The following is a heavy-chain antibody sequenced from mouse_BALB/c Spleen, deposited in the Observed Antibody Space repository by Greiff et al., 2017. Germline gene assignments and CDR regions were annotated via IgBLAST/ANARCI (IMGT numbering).Heavy chain of an antibody. D-gene: IGHD1-1*01. J-gene: IGHJ4*01. CDR3: ARYYYGSAMDY. CDR1: GFTFSSYT. V-gene: IGHV5-12-2*01. Sequence: EVMLVESGGGLVKPGGSLKLSCAASGFTFSSYTMSWVRQTPEKRLEWVAYISNGGGSTYYPDTVKGRFTISRDNAKNTLYLQMSSLKSEDTAMYYCARYYYGSAMDYWGQGTSVTVSS. CDR2: ISNGGGST.